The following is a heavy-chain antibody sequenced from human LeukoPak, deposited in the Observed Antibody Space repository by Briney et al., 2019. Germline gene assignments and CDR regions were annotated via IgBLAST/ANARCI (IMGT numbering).Heavy chain of an antibody. CDR2: ISGSGGST. V-gene: IGHV3-23*01. J-gene: IGHJ4*02. CDR3: AKGYFYDSSGYYGGDY. Sequence: GGSLRLSCAASGFTFSSYAMSWVRQAPGKGLEWVPAISGSGGSTYYADSVKGRFTISRDNSKNTLYLQMNSLRAEDTAVYYCAKGYFYDSSGYYGGDYWGQGTLVTVSS. CDR1: GFTFSSYA. D-gene: IGHD3-22*01.